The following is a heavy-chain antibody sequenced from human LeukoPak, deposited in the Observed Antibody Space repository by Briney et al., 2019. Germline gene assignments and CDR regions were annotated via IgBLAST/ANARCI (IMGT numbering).Heavy chain of an antibody. Sequence: ASVKVSCKASGYTFTGYYMHWVRQAPGQGLEWMGWINPNSGGTNYAQKLQGRLTMTTDTSTSTAYMELRSLRSDDTAVYYCARGWYYYDGSGYYKGDAFDIWGQGTMVTVSS. J-gene: IGHJ3*02. D-gene: IGHD3-22*01. CDR3: ARGWYYYDGSGYYKGDAFDI. CDR1: GYTFTGYY. CDR2: INPNSGGT. V-gene: IGHV1-2*02.